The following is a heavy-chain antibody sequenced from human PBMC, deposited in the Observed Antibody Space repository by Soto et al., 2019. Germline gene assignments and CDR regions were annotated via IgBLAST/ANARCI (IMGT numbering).Heavy chain of an antibody. V-gene: IGHV3-33*01. J-gene: IGHJ4*02. CDR3: ARDYYYGSGSCFPFDY. CDR1: GFTFSSYG. D-gene: IGHD3-10*01. CDR2: IWYDGSNK. Sequence: QVQLVESGGGVVQPGRSLRLSCAASGFTFSSYGMHWVRQAPGKGLEWVAVIWYDGSNKYYADSVKGRFTISRDNSKNTLYLQMYSLRAEDTAVYYCARDYYYGSGSCFPFDYWRQGTLVTVSS.